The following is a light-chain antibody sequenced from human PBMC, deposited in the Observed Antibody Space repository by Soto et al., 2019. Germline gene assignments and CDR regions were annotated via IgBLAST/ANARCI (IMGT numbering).Light chain of an antibody. Sequence: DIVLTQSQLSLPVTPREPASISCRYSESLLDSHGYNNVDWYLQKEGQSPLVLLYLGSNWASGVTAWFSGSGSGTDFTLIISRVEADDVGVYYCMQALQTPWTFGQGTKVEIK. CDR2: LGS. CDR3: MQALQTPWT. V-gene: IGKV2-28*01. CDR1: ESLLDSHGYNN. J-gene: IGKJ1*01.